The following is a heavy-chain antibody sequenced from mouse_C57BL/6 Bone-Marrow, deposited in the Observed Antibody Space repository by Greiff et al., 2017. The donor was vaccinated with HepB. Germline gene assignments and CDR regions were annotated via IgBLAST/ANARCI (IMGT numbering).Heavy chain of an antibody. CDR1: GFNIKDYY. Sequence: VQLQHSGAELVRPGASVKLSCTASGFNIKDYYMHWVKQRPEQGLEWIGRIDPEDGDTEYAPKFQGKATMTADTSSNTAYLQLSSLTSEDTAVYYCTTPHYYGSSYYFDYWGQGTTLTVSS. J-gene: IGHJ2*01. V-gene: IGHV14-1*01. CDR3: TTPHYYGSSYYFDY. CDR2: IDPEDGDT. D-gene: IGHD1-1*01.